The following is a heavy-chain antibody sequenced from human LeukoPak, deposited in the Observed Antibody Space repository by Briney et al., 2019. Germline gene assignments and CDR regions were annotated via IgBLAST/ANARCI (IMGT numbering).Heavy chain of an antibody. V-gene: IGHV4-59*08. CDR1: TGSFSSSY. CDR3: ARHEDSSGWCFDY. Sequence: SETLSLTCTVSTGSFSSSYWSWFRQPPGKGLEWIGYVYYSGSTNYHPSLKGRVTISLDTSKNQFSLKLTSVAAADTAVYYCARHEDSSGWCFDYWGQGTLVTVSS. J-gene: IGHJ4*02. CDR2: VYYSGST. D-gene: IGHD6-19*01.